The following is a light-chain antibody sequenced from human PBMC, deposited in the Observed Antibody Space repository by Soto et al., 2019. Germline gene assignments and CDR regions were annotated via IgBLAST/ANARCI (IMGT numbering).Light chain of an antibody. J-gene: IGKJ3*01. CDR2: DAS. CDR1: QSVSSY. Sequence: EIVLTQSPATLSLSPGERATLSCRASQSVSSYLAWYQQKPGQAPRLLIYDASNRATGIPARFSGRGSGTDFTLTISSLEPEDFAVYYCQQRSNSFTFGPGTKVDIK. V-gene: IGKV3-11*01. CDR3: QQRSNSFT.